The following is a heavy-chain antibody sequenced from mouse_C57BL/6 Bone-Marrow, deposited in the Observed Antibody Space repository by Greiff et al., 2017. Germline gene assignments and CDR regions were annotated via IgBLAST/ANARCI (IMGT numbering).Heavy chain of an antibody. V-gene: IGHV1-69*01. CDR1: GYTFTSYW. Sequence: QVQLQQPGAELVMPGASVKLSCKASGYTFTSYWMHWVKQRPGQGLEWIGEIDPSDSYTNYNQKFKGKSTLTVDKSSSTAYMHLSSLTSEDSAVYYSASDEILLWSYFDYWGQGTTLTVSS. J-gene: IGHJ2*01. CDR2: IDPSDSYT. D-gene: IGHD2-1*01. CDR3: ASDEILLWSYFDY.